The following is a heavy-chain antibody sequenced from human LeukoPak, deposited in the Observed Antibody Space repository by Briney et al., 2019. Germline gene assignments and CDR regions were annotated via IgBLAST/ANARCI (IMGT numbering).Heavy chain of an antibody. CDR2: MNPNSGNS. D-gene: IGHD4-17*01. J-gene: IGHJ4*02. CDR1: GYTFTSYD. Sequence: SVKVSCTASGYTFTSYDFNWVRQATGQGLDWMGWMNPNSGNSGYVQKFHGSVTMTRNTSISLANMKLSTLRSEDTAMYYCARGYYDYGVNDWGQGTLVTVSS. V-gene: IGHV1-8*01. CDR3: ARGYYDYGVND.